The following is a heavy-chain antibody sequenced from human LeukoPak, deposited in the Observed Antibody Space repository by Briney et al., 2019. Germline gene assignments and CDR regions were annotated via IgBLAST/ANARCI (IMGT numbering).Heavy chain of an antibody. D-gene: IGHD5-12*01. J-gene: IGHJ4*02. CDR1: GYTFTSYY. Sequence: ASVKVSCKASGYTFTSYYMHWVRQAPGQGLEWMGIINPSGGSTSYAQKFQGRVTMTRDTSTSTVCMELSSLRSEDTAVYYCARVDSGYGTRDYWGQGTLVTVSS. CDR3: ARVDSGYGTRDY. V-gene: IGHV1-46*01. CDR2: INPSGGST.